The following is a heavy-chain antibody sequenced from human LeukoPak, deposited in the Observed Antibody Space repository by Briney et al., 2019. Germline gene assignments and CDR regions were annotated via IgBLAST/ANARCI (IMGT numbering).Heavy chain of an antibody. J-gene: IGHJ4*02. V-gene: IGHV3-23*01. CDR2: ISGSGGIT. CDR1: GFTFSSYA. Sequence: GGSLRLSCAASGFTFSSYAMSWVRQAPGKGLEWVSTISGSGGITYYADSVKGRFTVSGDNSKNTLHLQMNSLRAEDTAVFYCAKEHFHYYDSAGYSGFNYWGRGTLVTVSS. D-gene: IGHD3-22*01. CDR3: AKEHFHYYDSAGYSGFNY.